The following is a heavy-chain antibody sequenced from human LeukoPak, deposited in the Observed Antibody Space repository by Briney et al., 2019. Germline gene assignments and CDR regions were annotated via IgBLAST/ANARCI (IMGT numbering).Heavy chain of an antibody. V-gene: IGHV1-69*13. Sequence: SVKVSCKASGGTFSSYAISWVRQAPGQGLEWMGGIIPIFGTANYAQKFQGRVTITADESTSTAYMELSILRSEDTAVYYCARPITIFGVVIGWFDPWGQGTLVTVSS. D-gene: IGHD3-3*01. CDR3: ARPITIFGVVIGWFDP. CDR1: GGTFSSYA. J-gene: IGHJ5*02. CDR2: IIPIFGTA.